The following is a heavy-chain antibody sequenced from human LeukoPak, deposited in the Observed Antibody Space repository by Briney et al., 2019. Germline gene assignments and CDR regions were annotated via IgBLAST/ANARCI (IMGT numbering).Heavy chain of an antibody. Sequence: SETLSLTCTVSGYSISSGYYWGWIRQSPGKGLEWIGSIYHSGSTYYNPSLRSRVTISVDTSKNQFSLKLSSVTAADTAVYYCARDSGGFWGYYFDYWGQGTLVTVSS. CDR2: IYHSGST. CDR3: ARDSGGFWGYYFDY. J-gene: IGHJ4*02. D-gene: IGHD3-10*01. CDR1: GYSISSGYY. V-gene: IGHV4-38-2*02.